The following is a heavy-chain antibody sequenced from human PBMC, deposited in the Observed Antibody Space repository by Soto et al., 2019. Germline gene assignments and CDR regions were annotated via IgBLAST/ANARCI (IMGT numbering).Heavy chain of an antibody. D-gene: IGHD2-21*02. V-gene: IGHV4-31*03. CDR3: ARGPGGHFYFDY. J-gene: IGHJ4*02. CDR1: GGSINRGGYY. Sequence: SETLSLTCTVSGGSINRGGYYWTWIRQHPGKGLEWIGSVYYSGSTNYNPSLKSRLTISVDTSKNQFSLRLSSVSAADTAVYYCARGPGGHFYFDYWGQGTLVTVSS. CDR2: VYYSGST.